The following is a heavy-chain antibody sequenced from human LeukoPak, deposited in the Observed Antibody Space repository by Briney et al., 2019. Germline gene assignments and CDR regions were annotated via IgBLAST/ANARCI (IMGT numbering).Heavy chain of an antibody. J-gene: IGHJ4*02. CDR2: IKRKIDGGTT. Sequence: GGSLRLSCAVSGSIFANAWMSWVRQAPGKGLEWVGHIKRKIDGGTTDYAAPVKRRFSISRDDSKKTLYLQMNSLKIEDTAVYYCTTEILVTGIRFYWGQGTLVSVSS. CDR3: TTEILVTGIRFY. D-gene: IGHD2-21*02. V-gene: IGHV3-15*01. CDR1: GSIFANAW.